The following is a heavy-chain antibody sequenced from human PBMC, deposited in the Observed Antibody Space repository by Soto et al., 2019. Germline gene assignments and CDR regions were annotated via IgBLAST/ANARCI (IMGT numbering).Heavy chain of an antibody. CDR2: TYYRSKWNN. CDR1: GDSASSNTAA. CDR3: LRQHSTAFDYYGLDV. D-gene: IGHD2-2*01. V-gene: IGHV6-1*01. J-gene: IGHJ6*02. Sequence: PSQTLSLTCAISGDSASSNTAAWNWIRQSPSRGLEWLGRTYYRSKWNNDYALSVKSRIIINPDTSKNQFSLQLNSVTPEDTAVYFCLRQHSTAFDYYGLDVWGQGTTVTVSS.